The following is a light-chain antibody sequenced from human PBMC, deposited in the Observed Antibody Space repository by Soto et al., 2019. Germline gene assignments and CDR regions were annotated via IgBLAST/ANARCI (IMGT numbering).Light chain of an antibody. V-gene: IGKV3-11*01. CDR1: QSVSSY. J-gene: IGKJ4*01. Sequence: EIVLTQSPATLSLSPGERATLSCRASQSVSSYLAWYQQKPGQAPRLLIYDASNSATGIPARFSGSGSGTDFTLNISSLEPEDFAVYYCQQRSNWPPLTFGGGTKVEIK. CDR2: DAS. CDR3: QQRSNWPPLT.